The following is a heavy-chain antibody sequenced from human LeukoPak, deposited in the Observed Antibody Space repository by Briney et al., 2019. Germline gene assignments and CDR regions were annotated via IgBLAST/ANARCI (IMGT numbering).Heavy chain of an antibody. CDR3: AKEGSSSWQPEYFQH. CDR1: GFTFSSYA. V-gene: IGHV3-23*01. CDR2: ISGSGGST. D-gene: IGHD6-13*01. J-gene: IGHJ1*01. Sequence: PGGSLRLSCAASGFTFSSYAMSWVRQAPGKGPEWVSAISGSGGSTYYADSVKGRFTISRDNSKNTLYLQMNSLRAEDTAVYYCAKEGSSSWQPEYFQHWGQGTLVTVSS.